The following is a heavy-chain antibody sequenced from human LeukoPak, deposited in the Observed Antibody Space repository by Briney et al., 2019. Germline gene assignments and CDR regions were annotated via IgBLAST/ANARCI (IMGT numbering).Heavy chain of an antibody. CDR1: GGTFSSYA. D-gene: IGHD4-11*01. V-gene: IGHV1-69*01. Sequence: SVKVSCKASGGTFSSYAISWVRQAPGQGLEWMGGIIPIFGTANYAQKFQGRVTITADESTSTAYMELSSLRSEGTAVYYCATGDETTFDAFDIWGQGTMVTVSA. J-gene: IGHJ3*02. CDR2: IIPIFGTA. CDR3: ATGDETTFDAFDI.